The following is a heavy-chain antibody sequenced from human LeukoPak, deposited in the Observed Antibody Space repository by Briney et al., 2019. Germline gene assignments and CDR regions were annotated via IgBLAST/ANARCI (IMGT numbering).Heavy chain of an antibody. Sequence: GASVKVSCKASGYTFTSYGISWVRQAPGQGLEWMGWISAYNGNTNYAQKLQGRVTMTTDTSTSTAYMALRSLRSHDTAVYYCASDWLQVGNWFDPWGQGTLVTVSS. CDR3: ASDWLQVGNWFDP. D-gene: IGHD5-24*01. V-gene: IGHV1-18*01. CDR2: ISAYNGNT. CDR1: GYTFTSYG. J-gene: IGHJ5*02.